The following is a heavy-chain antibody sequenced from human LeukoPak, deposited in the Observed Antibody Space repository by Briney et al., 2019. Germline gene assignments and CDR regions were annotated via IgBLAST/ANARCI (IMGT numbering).Heavy chain of an antibody. V-gene: IGHV3-23*01. Sequence: GGSLRLSCATSGFTYSSCVMAWVRQAPGKGLEWVSSISGSGGSTYYADSVKGRFTISRDNSMNTLYLQMNSLTAEDTAVYYCAKRHCSGTHCYAFDYWGQGTLVTVSS. J-gene: IGHJ4*02. CDR3: AKRHCSGTHCYAFDY. D-gene: IGHD2-2*01. CDR2: ISGSGGST. CDR1: GFTYSSCV.